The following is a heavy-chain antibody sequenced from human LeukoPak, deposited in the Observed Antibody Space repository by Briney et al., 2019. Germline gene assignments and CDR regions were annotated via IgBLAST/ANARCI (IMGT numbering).Heavy chain of an antibody. CDR2: ISGSGGST. CDR1: GFTFSSYA. CDR3: AKNPEPSLRYFDWLLPYYFDY. D-gene: IGHD3-9*01. Sequence: PGGSLRLSCAASGFTFSSYAMSWVRQAPGKGLERVSAISGSGGSTYYADSVKGRFTISRDNSKNTLYLQMNSLRAEDTAVYYCAKNPEPSLRYFDWLLPYYFDYWGQGTLVTVSS. V-gene: IGHV3-23*01. J-gene: IGHJ4*02.